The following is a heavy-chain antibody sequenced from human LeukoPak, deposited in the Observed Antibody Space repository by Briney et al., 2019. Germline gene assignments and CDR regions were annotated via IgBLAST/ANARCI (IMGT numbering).Heavy chain of an antibody. CDR3: ARDSSDVLTGYYHF. D-gene: IGHD3-9*01. CDR1: GYTFNDYY. V-gene: IGHV1-2*02. CDR2: INPNSGRT. J-gene: IGHJ4*02. Sequence: ASVKVSCTPSGYTFNDYYVHWVRQAPGQGLEWMGWINPNSGRTNYAPTFQGRVTLTTDTSISTAYMELSGLISGDTALYYCARDSSDVLTGYYHFWVQGTLVTVCS.